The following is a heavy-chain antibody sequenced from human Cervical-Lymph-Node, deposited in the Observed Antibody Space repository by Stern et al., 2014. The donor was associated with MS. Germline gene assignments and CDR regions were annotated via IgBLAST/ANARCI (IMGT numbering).Heavy chain of an antibody. CDR1: GGTFSGYA. J-gene: IGHJ6*02. V-gene: IGHV1-69*01. Sequence: QVQLVESGAEVKKPGSSVKVSCKASGGTFSGYAISWVRQAPGQGLERMGGISPNCGTANYAQKFQGRVTIAADESTSTAYMELSSLRAEDTAVYYCARDPGYYYGMDVWGQGTTVTVSS. CDR2: ISPNCGTA. CDR3: ARDPGYYYGMDV.